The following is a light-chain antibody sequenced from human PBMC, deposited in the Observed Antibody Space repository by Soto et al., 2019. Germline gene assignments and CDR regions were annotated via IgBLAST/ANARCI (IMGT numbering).Light chain of an antibody. V-gene: IGLV2-14*01. CDR1: SGDIGSYNR. CDR3: SSYTNINTRACV. Sequence: QSALTQPASVSGSPGQSITISCTGTSGDIGSYNRVSWYQQHPVKAPKLIIYEVTDRPSGVSNRCSGSKSGNTASLTISGLQAEEEAEYYCSSYTNINTRACVFGTGTKLTVL. J-gene: IGLJ1*01. CDR2: EVT.